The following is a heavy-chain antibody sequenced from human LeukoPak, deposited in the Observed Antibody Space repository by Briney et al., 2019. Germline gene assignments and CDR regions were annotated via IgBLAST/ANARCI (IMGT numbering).Heavy chain of an antibody. CDR1: GFTVSSNY. J-gene: IGHJ4*02. D-gene: IGHD6-19*01. V-gene: IGHV3-66*01. Sequence: GGSLRLSCAASGFTVSSNYMSWVRQAPGKGLEWVSVIYTGGNTYYADSVKGRFTISRDNSKNTLYLQMNSLRAEDTAVYYCAKESSSGDYDYWGQGTLVTVSS. CDR3: AKESSSGDYDY. CDR2: IYTGGNT.